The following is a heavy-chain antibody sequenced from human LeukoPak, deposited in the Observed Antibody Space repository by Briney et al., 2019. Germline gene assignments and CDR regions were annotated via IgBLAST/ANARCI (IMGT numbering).Heavy chain of an antibody. Sequence: MSGGSLRLSCAASGFTFSDSYMTWIRQAPGKGLEWVAFIDKSGGTTYYADSVKGRFTISRDNAKNSLYLQMNSLRAEDTAVYYCARGKSNYGDYVDYWGQGTLVTVSS. J-gene: IGHJ4*02. D-gene: IGHD4-17*01. CDR2: IDKSGGTT. CDR3: ARGKSNYGDYVDY. CDR1: GFTFSDSY. V-gene: IGHV3-11*04.